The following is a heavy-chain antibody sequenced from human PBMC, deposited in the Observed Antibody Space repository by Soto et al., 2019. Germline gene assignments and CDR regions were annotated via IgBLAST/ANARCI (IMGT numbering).Heavy chain of an antibody. V-gene: IGHV4-61*01. CDR2: IYYSGST. D-gene: IGHD4-4*01. Sequence: SETLSLTCTVSGGSVSSGSYYWSWIRQPPGKGLEWIGYIYYSGSTNYNPSLKSRVTISVDTSKNQFSLKLSSVTAADTAVYYCAYSNYGVYYYYYYGMDVWGQGTTVTV. J-gene: IGHJ6*02. CDR1: GGSVSSGSYY. CDR3: AYSNYGVYYYYYYGMDV.